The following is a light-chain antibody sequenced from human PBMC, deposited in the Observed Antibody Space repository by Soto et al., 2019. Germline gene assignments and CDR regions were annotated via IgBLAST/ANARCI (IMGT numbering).Light chain of an antibody. J-gene: IGKJ4*01. CDR3: QQRSNWPPIT. CDR1: QSVSSY. Sequence: ENVLTQSPATLSLAPGERATRSCSASQSVSSYLAWYQQKPGQAPRLLIYDASNRATGIPARFSGSGSGTDFTLTISSLEPEDFAVYYCQQRSNWPPITFGGGTKVDIK. V-gene: IGKV3-11*01. CDR2: DAS.